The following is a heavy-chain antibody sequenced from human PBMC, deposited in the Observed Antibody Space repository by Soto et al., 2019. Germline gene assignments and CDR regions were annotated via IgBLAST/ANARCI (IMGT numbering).Heavy chain of an antibody. CDR2: ISPDNGNT. CDR1: GYTFTIYG. D-gene: IGHD5-12*01. CDR3: ARALGYSGYAGMDV. J-gene: IGHJ6*02. V-gene: IGHV1-18*01. Sequence: QVQLVQSGGEVKKPGASVKVSCKASGYTFTIYGINWVRQAPGQGLEWMGWISPDNGNTNYAQKLPCRVTMTTDTTARAAYLELRSLRPDDPAVYYCARALGYSGYAGMDVWGQGTTVTVSS.